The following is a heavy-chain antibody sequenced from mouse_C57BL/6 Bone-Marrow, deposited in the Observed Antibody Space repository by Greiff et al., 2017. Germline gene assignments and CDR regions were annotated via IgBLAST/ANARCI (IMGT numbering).Heavy chain of an antibody. J-gene: IGHJ4*01. CDR3: ARRGTGYYYAMDD. V-gene: IGHV1-64*01. CDR2: IHPNSGST. D-gene: IGHD4-1*01. CDR1: GYTFTSYW. Sequence: VQLQQPGAELVKPGASVKLSCKASGYTFTSYWMHWVKQRPGQGLEWIGMIHPNSGSTNYNEKFKSKATLTVDKSSSTAYMQLSSLTSEDSAVYYCARRGTGYYYAMDDWGQGTSVTVSS.